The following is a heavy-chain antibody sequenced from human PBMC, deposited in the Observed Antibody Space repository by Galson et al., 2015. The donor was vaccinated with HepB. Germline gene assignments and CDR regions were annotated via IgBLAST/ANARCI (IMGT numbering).Heavy chain of an antibody. CDR1: GYSFSNYA. Sequence: SVKVSCKASGYSFSNYAMHWVRPAPGQRLEWMGWINAANDNTKYSQKFQGRVTITRDTSASTVYMELSSLRFEDMAVYYCARDGRGRSWIDAFDIWGQGTMVIVSS. V-gene: IGHV1-3*01. CDR2: INAANDNT. J-gene: IGHJ3*02. CDR3: ARDGRGRSWIDAFDI. D-gene: IGHD6-13*01.